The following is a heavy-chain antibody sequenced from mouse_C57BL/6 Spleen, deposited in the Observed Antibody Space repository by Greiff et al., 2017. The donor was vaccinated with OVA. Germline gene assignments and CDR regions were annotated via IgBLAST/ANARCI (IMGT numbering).Heavy chain of an antibody. CDR1: GYTFTSYD. V-gene: IGHV1-85*01. CDR2: IYPRDGST. J-gene: IGHJ3*01. CDR3: ASRGYDGFAY. Sequence: VQVVESGPELVKPGASVKLSCKASGYTFTSYDINWVKQRPGQGLEWIGWIYPRDGSTKYNEKFKGKATLTVDTSSSTAYMELHSLTSEDSAVYFCASRGYDGFAYWGQGTLVTVSA. D-gene: IGHD2-2*01.